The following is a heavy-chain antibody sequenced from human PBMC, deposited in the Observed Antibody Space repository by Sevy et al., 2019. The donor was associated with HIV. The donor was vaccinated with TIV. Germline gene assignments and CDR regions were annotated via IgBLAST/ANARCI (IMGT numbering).Heavy chain of an antibody. CDR2: IGYDGSNK. CDR3: AKGNGGLRFLESSHFDH. CDR1: GFTLSSYG. D-gene: IGHD3-3*01. J-gene: IGHJ4*02. Sequence: GGSLRLSCAASGFTLSSYGLHWVRQAPGKGLEWVAFIGYDGSNKYYADSVKGRFTISRDNSKNTLYLQMNSLRAEDTAVYYCAKGNGGLRFLESSHFDHWGQGTLVTVSS. V-gene: IGHV3-30*02.